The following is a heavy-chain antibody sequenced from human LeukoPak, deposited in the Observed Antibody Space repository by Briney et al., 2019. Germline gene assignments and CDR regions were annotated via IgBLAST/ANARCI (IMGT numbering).Heavy chain of an antibody. J-gene: IGHJ4*02. CDR3: AREELLAFDY. CDR1: GCTFSGYY. Sequence: ASVKVSCKASGCTFSGYYMHWVRQAPGQGLEWMGWINPNSGGTNYAQKFQGRVTMTTDTSISTAYMELSRLRSDDTAVYYCAREELLAFDYWGQGSLVTVSS. D-gene: IGHD1-7*01. V-gene: IGHV1-2*02. CDR2: INPNSGGT.